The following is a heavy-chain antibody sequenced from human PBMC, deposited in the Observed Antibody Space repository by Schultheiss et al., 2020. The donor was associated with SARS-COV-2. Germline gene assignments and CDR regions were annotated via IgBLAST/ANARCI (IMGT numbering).Heavy chain of an antibody. V-gene: IGHV3-48*03. CDR1: GFTFSSYE. J-gene: IGHJ4*02. Sequence: GESLKISCAASGFTFSSYEMNWVRQAPGKGLEWVSYISSSGSTIYYADSVKGRFTISRDNAKNSLYLQMNSLRAEDTAVYYCAKGTQYYYDSSPYYFDYWGQGTLVTVSS. CDR3: AKGTQYYYDSSPYYFDY. CDR2: ISSSGSTI. D-gene: IGHD3-22*01.